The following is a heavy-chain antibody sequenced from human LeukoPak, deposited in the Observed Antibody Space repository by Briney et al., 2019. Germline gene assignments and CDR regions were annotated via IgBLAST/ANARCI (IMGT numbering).Heavy chain of an antibody. CDR2: ISGRDGPT. CDR1: GFDFNSYS. J-gene: IGHJ4*02. D-gene: IGHD6-13*01. V-gene: IGHV3-23*01. CDR3: ARGRTGAAADTWFDF. Sequence: GDSLRLSCAASGFDFNSYSISWVRQTPGRGLAWVCSISGRDGPTYFGDSVKGRFTISRDSSKRSVTLQMNGLTADDTAVYFCARGRTGAAADTWFDFRGQGTLVTVSS.